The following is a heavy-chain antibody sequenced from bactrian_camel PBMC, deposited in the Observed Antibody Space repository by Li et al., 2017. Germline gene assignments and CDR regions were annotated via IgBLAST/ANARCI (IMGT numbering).Heavy chain of an antibody. CDR2: INSGGKRT. CDR1: GFTDSNYW. J-gene: IGHJ4*01. V-gene: IGHV3S1*01. Sequence: VQLVESGGGTVQPGGSLRLSCVASGFTDSNYWVGWVRRPPGKGLEWISGINSGGKRTYYAVSVKGRFTISPGNATNTVSLQMNSLKPEDTAMYYCAADRMACPRPSVQLASYNFWGPGTQVTVS. CDR3: AADRMACPRPSVQLASYNF.